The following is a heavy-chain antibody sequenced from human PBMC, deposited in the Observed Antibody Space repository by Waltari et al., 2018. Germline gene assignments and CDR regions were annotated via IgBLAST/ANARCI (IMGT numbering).Heavy chain of an antibody. CDR3: ARQAARNFDY. V-gene: IGHV1-2*02. J-gene: IGHJ4*02. CDR1: GYNFIGYY. Sequence: QVQLVQSGAEVKKPGASVNVSCKASGYNFIGYYIHWVRQAPGQGLEWMGWNNPNTGGTKYAQKYQGRVTLTRDTSISTAYMELSSLGSDDMAVFYCARQAARNFDYWGQGTLVTVSS. CDR2: NNPNTGGT.